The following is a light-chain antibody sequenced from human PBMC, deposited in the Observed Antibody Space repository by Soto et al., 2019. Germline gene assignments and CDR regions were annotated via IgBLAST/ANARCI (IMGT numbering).Light chain of an antibody. Sequence: QSAVTQPACVSGSPGQSITVSCTGTSSDVGGYNSVSWYQQHPGKPPKLIIYEVSNRPSGVSDRFSGSKSGNTASLTTSGLQAEDEADYYCSSYTSTSSYVFATGTKVTVL. V-gene: IGLV2-14*03. CDR2: EVS. CDR3: SSYTSTSSYV. J-gene: IGLJ1*01. CDR1: SSDVGGYNS.